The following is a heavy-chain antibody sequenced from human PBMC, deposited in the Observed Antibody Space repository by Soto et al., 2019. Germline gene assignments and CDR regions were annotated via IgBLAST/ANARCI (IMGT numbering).Heavy chain of an antibody. CDR1: GYSFTSYW. J-gene: IGHJ4*02. CDR3: ATASGHYFDY. V-gene: IGHV5-51*01. CDR2: IYPGDSDT. D-gene: IGHD6-25*01. Sequence: PGESLKISCKGSGYSFTSYWISWVRQMPGKGLEWMGIIYPGDSDTRYNPSFQGQVTISADKSITTAYLQWNSLKASDTAMYYCATASGHYFDYWGQGTLVTASS.